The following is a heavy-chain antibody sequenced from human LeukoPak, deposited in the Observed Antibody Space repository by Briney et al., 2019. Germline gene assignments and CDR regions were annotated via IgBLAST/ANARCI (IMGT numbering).Heavy chain of an antibody. CDR3: AREGRWLQFVYGMDV. V-gene: IGHV3-48*03. CDR1: GFTFSTYE. J-gene: IGHJ6*02. Sequence: PGGSLRLSCAASGFTFSTYEMNWVRQAPGKGLEWVSYITSSGISISYADSVKGRFTISRDNAKNSLYLQMNSLRAEDTAVYYCAREGRWLQFVYGMDVWGQGTTVTVSS. D-gene: IGHD5-24*01. CDR2: ITSSGISI.